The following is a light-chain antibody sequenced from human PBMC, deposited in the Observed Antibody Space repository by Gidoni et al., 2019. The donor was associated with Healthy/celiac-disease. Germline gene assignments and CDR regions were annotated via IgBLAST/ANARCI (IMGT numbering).Light chain of an antibody. Sequence: SYDLTQPPPVSVSPGQTASITCYGDKLVDKYACWYQQKPGQSPVLVIYQDSKRPSGIPERFSGSNSGNTATLTISGTQAMDEADYYCQAWDSSTGVFGGGTKLTVL. CDR2: QDS. J-gene: IGLJ2*01. CDR1: KLVDKY. V-gene: IGLV3-1*01. CDR3: QAWDSSTGV.